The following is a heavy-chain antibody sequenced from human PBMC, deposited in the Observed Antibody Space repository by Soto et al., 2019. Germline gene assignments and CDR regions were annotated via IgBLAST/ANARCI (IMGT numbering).Heavy chain of an antibody. V-gene: IGHV5-10-1*01. Sequence: GESLKISCKASGYNFTAFWIHWVRQMPGKGLEWLGKIDPSDSYTNYSPSFEGHVTISTYIYYADSVKGRFTVSRDNAENSLYLQINSLRAEDTAVYYCARGYIGVEVAASELSVGNYDAFDIWGRGTMVTVSS. D-gene: IGHD3-10*01. CDR1: GYNFTAFW. CDR3: LQINSLRAEDTAVYYCARGYIGVEVAASELSVGNYDAFDI. CDR2: IDPSDSYT. J-gene: IGHJ3*02.